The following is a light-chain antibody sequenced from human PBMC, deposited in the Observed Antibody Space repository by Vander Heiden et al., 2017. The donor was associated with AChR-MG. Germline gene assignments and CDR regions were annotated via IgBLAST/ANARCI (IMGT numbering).Light chain of an antibody. V-gene: IGLV3-19*01. CDR1: SLRSYY. CDR2: GKN. Sequence: SSELTQDPAVSVALGQTVRITCHGDSLRSYYASWYQQKPRQAPVLVIYGKNNRPSGIPDRFSGSSSGNTASLTITGAQAEDEADYYCNSRDSSGNHLRVVFGGGTKLTVL. J-gene: IGLJ2*01. CDR3: NSRDSSGNHLRVV.